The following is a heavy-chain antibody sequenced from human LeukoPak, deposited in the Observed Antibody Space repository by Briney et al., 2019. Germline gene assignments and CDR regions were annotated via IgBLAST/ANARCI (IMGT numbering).Heavy chain of an antibody. CDR1: GYTFTSYG. Sequence: ASLKVSCKASGYTFTSYGISWVRQAPGQGREWMGWISAYNGNTNYAQTLQGRVTMTTDTSPSTAYMELRSLSSDDTGVYYCAREGDCGGDCYPEYFQHWGQGTLVTVSS. J-gene: IGHJ1*01. D-gene: IGHD2-21*02. V-gene: IGHV1-18*01. CDR2: ISAYNGNT. CDR3: AREGDCGGDCYPEYFQH.